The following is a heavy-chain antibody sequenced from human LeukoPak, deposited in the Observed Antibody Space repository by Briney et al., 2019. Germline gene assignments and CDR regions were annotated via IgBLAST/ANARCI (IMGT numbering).Heavy chain of an antibody. D-gene: IGHD4-23*01. CDR1: GYSFTVYW. CDR3: ARQAVGNFDY. CDR2: IYPGESDT. Sequence: GGSLKISVQGSGYSFTVYWSGGVRQMPGKGREWMGIIYPGESDTRYSPSFQGQVTISADKSISTAYLQWSSLEASDTAMYYCARQAVGNFDYWGQGTLVTVSS. J-gene: IGHJ4*02. V-gene: IGHV5-51*01.